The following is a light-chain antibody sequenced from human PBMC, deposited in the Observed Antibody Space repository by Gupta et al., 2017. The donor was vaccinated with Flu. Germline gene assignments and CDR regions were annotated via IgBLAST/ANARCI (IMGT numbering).Light chain of an antibody. J-gene: IGKJ2*03. Sequence: EIVLTQSPGALSLSPGERATLSCRASQSVNNGDLAWYQQRPGQAPRLLIYGASSRATDIPDRFSGSGSGTDFTLTINRLEPEDFAVYYCQHDSKSRVGFGQGTKLEIK. CDR2: GAS. CDR3: QHDSKSRVG. V-gene: IGKV3-20*01. CDR1: QSVNNGD.